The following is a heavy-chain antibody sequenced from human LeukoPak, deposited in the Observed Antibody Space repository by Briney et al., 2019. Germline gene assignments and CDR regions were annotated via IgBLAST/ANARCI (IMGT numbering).Heavy chain of an antibody. CDR3: ARGRSTTMIEVVITTRGFDP. D-gene: IGHD3-22*01. CDR1: GGSFSGYY. J-gene: IGHJ5*02. V-gene: IGHV4-34*01. Sequence: SETLSLTCAVYGGSFSGYYWSWIRQPPGKGLEWIGEINHSGSTNYNPSLKSRVTISVDTSKNQFSLKLSSVTAADTAVYYCARGRSTTMIEVVITTRGFDPWGQGTLVTVSS. CDR2: INHSGST.